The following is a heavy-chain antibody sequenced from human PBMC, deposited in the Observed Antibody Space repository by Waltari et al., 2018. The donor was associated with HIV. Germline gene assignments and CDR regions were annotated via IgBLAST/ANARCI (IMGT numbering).Heavy chain of an antibody. D-gene: IGHD3-3*01. Sequence: QVQLQESGPGLVKPSQTLSLTCTVSGGSISSGSYYWSWIRQPAGKGLEWIGRIYTSGSTNYNPSLKSRVTISVDTSKNQFSLKLSSLTAADTAVYYCAGQYYDFWSAPEDYWGQGTLVTVSS. J-gene: IGHJ4*02. V-gene: IGHV4-61*02. CDR1: GGSISSGSYY. CDR3: AGQYYDFWSAPEDY. CDR2: IYTSGST.